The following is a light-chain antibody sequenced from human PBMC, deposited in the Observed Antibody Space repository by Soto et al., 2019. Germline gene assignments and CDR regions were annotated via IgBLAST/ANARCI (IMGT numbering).Light chain of an antibody. V-gene: IGLV1-47*02. CDR1: SSNIGNNF. CDR3: QSYDNNVSGWV. CDR2: ADY. J-gene: IGLJ3*02. Sequence: QSVLTQPPSASGTPGQRVTISCSGSSSNIGNNFGYWYQHRPGTAPKLLIYADYERPSGVPDRFSGSKSGASAALVITGLRADDEADYYCQSYDNNVSGWVFGGGTKLTVL.